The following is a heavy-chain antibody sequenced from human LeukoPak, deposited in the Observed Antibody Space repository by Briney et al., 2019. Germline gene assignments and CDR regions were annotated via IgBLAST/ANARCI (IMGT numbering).Heavy chain of an antibody. CDR2: INPKSGGT. CDR1: GYTFTGYY. D-gene: IGHD3-10*01. J-gene: IGHJ3*01. CDR3: ARPLWFGEADAFDX. Sequence: ASVKVSCKASGYTFTGYYMYWVRQAPGQGLEWMGRINPKSGGTIYAQNFQGRVTMTRDTSISTAYMELSRLRSDDTAVYYCARPLWFGEADAFDXWGXGTMVT. V-gene: IGHV1-2*06.